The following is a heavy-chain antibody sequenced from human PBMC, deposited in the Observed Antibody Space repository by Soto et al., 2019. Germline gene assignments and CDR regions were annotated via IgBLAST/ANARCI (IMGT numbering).Heavy chain of an antibody. J-gene: IGHJ6*03. V-gene: IGHV1-18*01. Sequence: QVQLVQSGAEVKKPGASVKVSCKASGYTFTSHGISWVRQAPGQGLEWMGWISANNGDTNYAQKFQGRVTVTTDTSTSTRYIELRSLRPEDTAMYYFTRIVRVCNIAYYHYMKVLGKGTMVIVSS. CDR3: TRIVRVCNIAYYHYMKV. D-gene: IGHD2-8*01. CDR1: GYTFTSHG. CDR2: ISANNGDT.